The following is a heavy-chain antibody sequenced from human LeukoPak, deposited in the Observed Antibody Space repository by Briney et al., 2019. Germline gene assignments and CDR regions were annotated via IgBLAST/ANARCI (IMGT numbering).Heavy chain of an antibody. V-gene: IGHV4-39*01. CDR2: MFYSGST. D-gene: IGHD3-10*01. Sequence: PSETLSLTCTVSGGSISSTSYWGWIRQPPGKGLEWIGSMFYSGSTYYNPSLKSRVTISVDTSKNQFSLKLSSVTAADTAVYYCARLPLAGSGSRPSCVWGQGTLVTVSS. CDR3: ARLPLAGSGSRPSCV. CDR1: GGSISSTSY. J-gene: IGHJ4*02.